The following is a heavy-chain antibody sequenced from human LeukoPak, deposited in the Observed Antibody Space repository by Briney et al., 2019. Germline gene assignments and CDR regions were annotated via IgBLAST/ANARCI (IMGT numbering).Heavy chain of an antibody. V-gene: IGHV1-2*02. Sequence: ASVKVSCKASGYTFTGYYMHWVRQAPGQGLEWMGWINPNSGGTNYAQKFQGRVTMTRDTSISTAYMELSRLRSDDTAVYYCARPYSSSWGDWFDPWGQGTLVTVSS. D-gene: IGHD6-13*01. J-gene: IGHJ5*02. CDR3: ARPYSSSWGDWFDP. CDR1: GYTFTGYY. CDR2: INPNSGGT.